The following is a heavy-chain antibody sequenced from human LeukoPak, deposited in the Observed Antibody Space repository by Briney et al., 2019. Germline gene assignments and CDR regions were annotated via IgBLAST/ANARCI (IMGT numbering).Heavy chain of an antibody. D-gene: IGHD3-22*01. CDR3: AKTDRAARIVVVIRPHYYFDY. J-gene: IGHJ4*02. Sequence: GGSLRLSCAASGFTFSSHAMSWVRQAPGKGREWVSAISGSGGSTYYADSVKGRFTISRDNSKNTLYLQMNSLRAEDTAVYYCAKTDRAARIVVVIRPHYYFDYWGQGTLVTVSS. CDR2: ISGSGGST. V-gene: IGHV3-23*01. CDR1: GFTFSSHA.